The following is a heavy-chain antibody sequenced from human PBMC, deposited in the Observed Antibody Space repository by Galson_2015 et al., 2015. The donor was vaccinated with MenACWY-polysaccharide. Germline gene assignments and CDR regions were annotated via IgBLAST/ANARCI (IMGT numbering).Heavy chain of an antibody. CDR2: INADGSAT. V-gene: IGHV3-74*01. CDR3: TKAGAKYCSGSSCHFNWCDP. Sequence: SLRLSCAASGFSFSTYWMHWVRHAPGKGLVWVSRINADGSATGYADSVRGRFTISRDNAKNTLYLEMNSLRAEDTAVYYCTKAGAKYCSGSSCHFNWCDPWGQGTLVTVSS. CDR1: GFSFSTYW. D-gene: IGHD2-15*01. J-gene: IGHJ5*02.